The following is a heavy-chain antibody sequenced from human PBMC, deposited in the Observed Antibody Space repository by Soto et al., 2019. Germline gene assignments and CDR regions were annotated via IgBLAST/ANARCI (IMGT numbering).Heavy chain of an antibody. CDR2: VYYSGST. V-gene: IGHV4-61*01. J-gene: IGHJ4*02. Sequence: PSETLSLTCTVSGDSVSSGTYFWSWIRQHPGKGLEWIGYVYYSGSTNYNPTLKSRLTMSVDTSKNQFSLKLSSVTAAYSAVYYCARDGSDERSFDSWGPGTLVTVSS. CDR1: GDSVSSGTYF. CDR3: ARDGSDERSFDS. D-gene: IGHD2-21*02.